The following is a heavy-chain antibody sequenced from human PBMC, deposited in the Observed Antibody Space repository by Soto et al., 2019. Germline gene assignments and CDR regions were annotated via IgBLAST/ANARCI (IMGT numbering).Heavy chain of an antibody. D-gene: IGHD3-22*01. CDR1: GYTFTSYG. CDR2: ISGHNGNT. Sequence: QVQLVQSGAEVKKPGASVTVSCKASGYTFTSYGISWVRQALGQGPEWMGWISGHNGNTNHPQSLQGRITMTTDTSRNTVYMELRSLRSDDTAVYYCARHRFNYYDNTVYYYFDYWGQGTLVTVSS. CDR3: ARHRFNYYDNTVYYYFDY. J-gene: IGHJ4*02. V-gene: IGHV1-18*04.